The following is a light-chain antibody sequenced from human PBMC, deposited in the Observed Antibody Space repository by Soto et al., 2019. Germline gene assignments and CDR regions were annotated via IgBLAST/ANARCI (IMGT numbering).Light chain of an antibody. Sequence: EVVMTQSQATVSVSPGEGVTLSCRASQTISNDLAWYQQKPGQAPRLLIYGASTRATGVPARFSGGGSGTEFTLTISSLQSEDFAFYYCQQNNKWPTVTFGGGTKVEIK. CDR3: QQNNKWPTVT. CDR2: GAS. V-gene: IGKV3-15*01. CDR1: QTISND. J-gene: IGKJ4*01.